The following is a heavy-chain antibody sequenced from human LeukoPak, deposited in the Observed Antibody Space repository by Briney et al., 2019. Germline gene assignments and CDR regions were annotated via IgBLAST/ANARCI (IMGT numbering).Heavy chain of an antibody. Sequence: ASVKVSCTASGYTFTSYDINWGRQATGQGLEWMGWMNPNSGNTGYAQKFQGRVTMTRKTSISTAYMELSSLRSEDTAVYYCASAAVARYGMDVSGQRTTVTVSS. CDR1: GYTFTSYD. D-gene: IGHD6-19*01. J-gene: IGHJ6*02. CDR2: MNPNSGNT. CDR3: ASAAVARYGMDV. V-gene: IGHV1-8*01.